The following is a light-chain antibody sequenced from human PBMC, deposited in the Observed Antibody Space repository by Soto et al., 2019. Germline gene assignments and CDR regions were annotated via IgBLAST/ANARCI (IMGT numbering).Light chain of an antibody. V-gene: IGLV2-14*01. Sequence: QSALTQPASVSGSPGQSITISCTGTSRDVGGDNYVAWYQHHPGKAPKLMIFDVSNRPSGLSSRFSGSKSGNTASLTISGLQAEDEADYYCTSYTSSNTLVFGGGTKLTVL. CDR3: TSYTSSNTLV. CDR1: SRDVGGDNY. J-gene: IGLJ2*01. CDR2: DVS.